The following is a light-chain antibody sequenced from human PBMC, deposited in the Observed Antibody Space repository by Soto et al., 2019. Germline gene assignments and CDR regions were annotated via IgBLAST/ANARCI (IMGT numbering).Light chain of an antibody. CDR2: AAS. Sequence: DIQMTQAPSSLSASVEDRGIITCRASQSICNHLNGYQQKPGKASTLLIFAASSLQSGVPSRFSGCRSGPDFTLTIGSLQPEDFATYYCQQSYSTPWTFGQGTKVDIK. J-gene: IGKJ1*01. CDR1: QSICNH. V-gene: IGKV1-39*01. CDR3: QQSYSTPWT.